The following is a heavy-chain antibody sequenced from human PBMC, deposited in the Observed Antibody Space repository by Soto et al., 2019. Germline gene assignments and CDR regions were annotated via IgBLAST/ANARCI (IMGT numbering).Heavy chain of an antibody. CDR3: ARVPTYYYDSSGYHDAFDI. CDR2: IYHSGST. CDR1: GGSISSGGYS. Sequence: QLQLQESGSGLVKPSQTLSLTCAVSGGSISSGGYSWSWIRQPPGKGLEWIGYIYHSGSTYYNPSLKSRVTISVDRSKNQFSLKLSSVTAADTAVYYCARVPTYYYDSSGYHDAFDIWGQGTMVTVSS. V-gene: IGHV4-30-2*01. D-gene: IGHD3-22*01. J-gene: IGHJ3*02.